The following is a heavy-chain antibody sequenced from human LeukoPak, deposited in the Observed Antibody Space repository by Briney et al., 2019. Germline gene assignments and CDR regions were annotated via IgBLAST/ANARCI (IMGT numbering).Heavy chain of an antibody. J-gene: IGHJ4*02. CDR2: IYHSGST. CDR3: ASLYSSSWYQGRGSRSDY. D-gene: IGHD6-13*01. CDR1: GYSISSGYY. V-gene: IGHV4-38-2*02. Sequence: SETLSLTCTVSGYSISSGYYWGWIRQPPGKGLEWIGSIYHSGSTNYNPSLKSRVTISVDTSKNQFSLKLSSVTAADTAVYYCASLYSSSWYQGRGSRSDYWGQGTLVTVSS.